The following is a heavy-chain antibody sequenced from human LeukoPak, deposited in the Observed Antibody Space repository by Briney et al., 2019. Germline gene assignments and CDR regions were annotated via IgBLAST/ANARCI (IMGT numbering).Heavy chain of an antibody. J-gene: IGHJ4*02. D-gene: IGHD4-17*01. CDR1: GFTFSSYG. CDR2: IRCDGSNK. V-gene: IGHV3-30*02. Sequence: PGGSLRLSCAASGFTFSSYGMHWVRQAPGKGLEWVAFIRCDGSNKYYADSVKGRFTISRDNSKNTLYLQMNSLRAEDTAVYYCAKGTVTTSYFDYWGQGTLVTVSS. CDR3: AKGTVTTSYFDY.